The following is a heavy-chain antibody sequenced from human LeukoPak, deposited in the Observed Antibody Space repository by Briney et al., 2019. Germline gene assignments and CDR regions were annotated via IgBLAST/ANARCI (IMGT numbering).Heavy chain of an antibody. V-gene: IGHV3-21*01. J-gene: IGHJ4*02. D-gene: IGHD5-24*01. CDR1: GFTFSSYS. Sequence: GGSLRLSCAASGFTFSSYSMTWVRQAPGKGLEWVSSISSSSSYIYYADSVKGRFTISRDNAKNSLYLQMNSLRAEDTAVYYCAKDSRDGYYFDYWGQGTLVTVSS. CDR2: ISSSSSYI. CDR3: AKDSRDGYYFDY.